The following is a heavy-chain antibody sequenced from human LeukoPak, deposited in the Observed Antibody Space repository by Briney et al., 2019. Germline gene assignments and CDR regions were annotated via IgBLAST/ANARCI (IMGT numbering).Heavy chain of an antibody. V-gene: IGHV3-7*04. J-gene: IGHJ6*02. D-gene: IGHD1-26*01. CDR2: IKQDGSEK. CDR3: ARALVGATPYYYGMDV. Sequence: GGSRRLSCAASGFTFSSYWMSWVCQAPGKGLEWVANIKQDGSEKYYVDSVKGRFTISRDNAKNSLYLQMNSLRAEDTAVYYCARALVGATPYYYGMDVWGQGTTVTVSS. CDR1: GFTFSSYW.